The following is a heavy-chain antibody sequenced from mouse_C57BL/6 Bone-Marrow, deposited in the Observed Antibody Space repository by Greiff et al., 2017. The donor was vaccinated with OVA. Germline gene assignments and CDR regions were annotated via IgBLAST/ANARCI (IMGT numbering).Heavy chain of an antibody. CDR2: IHPNSGGT. D-gene: IGHD2-1*01. Sequence: QVQLQQPGAELVKPGASVKLSCKASGYTFTSYWMHWVKQRPGQGLEWIGMIHPNSGGTNYNEKFKGKATLTADKSSSTAYMQLSSLTSEDSAVYFCARHYGNLGAMDYWGQGTSVTVSS. CDR1: GYTFTSYW. V-gene: IGHV1-64*01. CDR3: ARHYGNLGAMDY. J-gene: IGHJ4*01.